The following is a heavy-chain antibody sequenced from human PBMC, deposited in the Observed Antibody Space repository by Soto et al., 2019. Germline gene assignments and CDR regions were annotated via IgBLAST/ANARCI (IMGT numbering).Heavy chain of an antibody. CDR3: VRTSLVVAAATREDY. CDR1: GFTFSSYW. D-gene: IGHD2-15*01. CDR2: INSDGSST. Sequence: EVQLVESGGGLVQPGVSLRLSCAASGFTFSSYWMHWVRQAPGKGLVWVSRINSDGSSTSYAGSVKGRFTISRDNAKNTLYLQMNSLRAEDTAVYYCVRTSLVVAAATREDYWGQGTLVIVSS. J-gene: IGHJ4*02. V-gene: IGHV3-74*01.